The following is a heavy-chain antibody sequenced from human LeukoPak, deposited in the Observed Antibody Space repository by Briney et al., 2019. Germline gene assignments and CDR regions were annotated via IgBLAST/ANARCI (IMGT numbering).Heavy chain of an antibody. Sequence: ASVKVSCKASGHTFTGYYMHWVRQAPGHGLEWTGWIDHNSGGPNYAQKFQGRATMTRDTSISTAYMELSSLRSDDTAVYSCAGDQSLSRGYSGYALGYWGQGTLVTVSS. D-gene: IGHD5-12*01. CDR2: IDHNSGGP. CDR3: AGDQSLSRGYSGYALGY. J-gene: IGHJ4*02. CDR1: GHTFTGYY. V-gene: IGHV1-2*02.